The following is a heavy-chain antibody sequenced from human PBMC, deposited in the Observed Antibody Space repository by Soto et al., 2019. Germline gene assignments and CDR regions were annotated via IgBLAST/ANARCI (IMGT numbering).Heavy chain of an antibody. CDR3: ARDSEIVVVTPVIYDAFDI. CDR2: INAGNGNT. J-gene: IGHJ3*02. D-gene: IGHD3-22*01. V-gene: IGHV1-3*01. CDR1: GYTFTSYA. Sequence: GASVKVSCKASGYTFTSYAMHWVRQAPGQRLEWMGWINAGNGNTKYSQKFQGRVTITADTSASTAYMELSSLRSEDTAVYYCARDSEIVVVTPVIYDAFDIWGQGTMVTVSS.